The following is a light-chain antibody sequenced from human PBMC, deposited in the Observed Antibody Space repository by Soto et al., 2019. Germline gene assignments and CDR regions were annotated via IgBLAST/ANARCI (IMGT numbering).Light chain of an antibody. J-gene: IGKJ2*01. CDR3: MQATQFLS. Sequence: DIVMTQTPLSSPVTLGQPASISCRSSQSLGHSDGNTYLSWLQQRPGQPPRLLIYKTSNRFSGVPDRFSGSGAGTDFTLKISRVEAEDVGVYYCMQATQFLSFGQGTKLEIK. V-gene: IGKV2-24*01. CDR2: KTS. CDR1: QSLGHSDGNTY.